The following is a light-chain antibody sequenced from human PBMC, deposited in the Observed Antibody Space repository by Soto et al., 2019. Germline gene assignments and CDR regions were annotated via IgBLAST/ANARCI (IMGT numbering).Light chain of an antibody. J-gene: IGLJ1*01. CDR3: AAWDDSLNEV. Sequence: QSVLTQPPSASGTPGQRVTISCSGSSSNIGSNTVNWYQQLPGTAPKLLIYSNNQRPSGVPDRFSGSKSGTSASLAISGLQSEDEDDYYCAAWDDSLNEVFGTGTKVTVL. CDR2: SNN. CDR1: SSNIGSNT. V-gene: IGLV1-44*01.